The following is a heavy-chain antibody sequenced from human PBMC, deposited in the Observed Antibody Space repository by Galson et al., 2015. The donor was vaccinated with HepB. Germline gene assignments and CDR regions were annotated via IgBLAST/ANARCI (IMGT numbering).Heavy chain of an antibody. V-gene: IGHV3-74*01. D-gene: IGHD1-14*01. J-gene: IGHJ4*02. CDR1: GFTFSTYW. CDR3: ARGGFGSGTDF. CDR2: IHSDGSKI. Sequence: SLRLSCAASGFTFSTYWMYWVRQTPGRGLVWLSCIHSDGSKIGYADSVKGRFTISRDNAKNTLYLQMNSLRVEDTALYYCARGGFGSGTDFWGQGTLVTVSS.